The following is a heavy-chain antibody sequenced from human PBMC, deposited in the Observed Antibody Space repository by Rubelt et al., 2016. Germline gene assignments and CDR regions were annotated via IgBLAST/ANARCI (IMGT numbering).Heavy chain of an antibody. CDR1: GGSISSSSYY. Sequence: QLQLQESGPGLVKPSETLSLTCTVSGGSISSSSYYWGWIRQPPGKGLEWIGSSYSSGSTYHNPALKSGVTLPVAASQHHVSLRLGLVTGAATAVDYWASGYYYDSSGPHWFDPWGQGTLVTVSS. D-gene: IGHD3-22*01. J-gene: IGHJ5*02. V-gene: IGHV4-39*01. CDR2: SYSSGST. CDR3: ASGYYYDSSGPHWFDP.